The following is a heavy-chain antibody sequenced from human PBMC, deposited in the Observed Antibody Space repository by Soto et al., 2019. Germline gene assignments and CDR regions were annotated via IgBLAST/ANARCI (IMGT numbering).Heavy chain of an antibody. Sequence: VSLRLSCAAAGFTFSSYDMHWVRQAKGKGLEWVSAIGTAGDTYYPGSVKGRFTISRENAKKSLYLQMNSLRAEDTAVYYCARALQSYGYPSYFGNWAQGTLVSVSS. CDR2: IGTAGDT. V-gene: IGHV3-13*01. CDR1: GFTFSSYD. CDR3: ARALQSYGYPSYFGN. D-gene: IGHD5-18*01. J-gene: IGHJ4*02.